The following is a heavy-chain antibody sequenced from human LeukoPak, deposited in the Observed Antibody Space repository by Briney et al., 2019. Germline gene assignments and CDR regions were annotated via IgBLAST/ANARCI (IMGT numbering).Heavy chain of an antibody. CDR3: ARDGWPGSSYYRPFDY. J-gene: IGHJ4*02. Sequence: GGALRLSFAASGFTFNSYSINWVRQAPGKGMEWVSYISSGSGYIYYADSVKGRFTISRDDAKNSLYLQMNSLRADDTAVYYCARDGWPGSSYYRPFDYWGQGTLVTVSS. CDR1: GFTFNSYS. V-gene: IGHV3-21*01. D-gene: IGHD6-13*01. CDR2: ISSGSGYI.